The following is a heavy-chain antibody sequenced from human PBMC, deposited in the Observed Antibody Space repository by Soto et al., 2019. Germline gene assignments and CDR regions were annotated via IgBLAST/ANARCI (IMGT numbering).Heavy chain of an antibody. V-gene: IGHV3-9*01. J-gene: IGHJ3*02. D-gene: IGHD4-17*01. CDR1: GFTFDDYA. CDR3: AKDVSSSSDYGDYVGDAFDI. Sequence: EVQLVESGGGLVQPGRSLRLSCAASGFTFDDYAMHWVRQAPGKGLEWVSGISWNSGSIGYADSVKGRFTISRDNAKNSLYLQMNSLRAEDTALYYCAKDVSSSSDYGDYVGDAFDIWGQGTMVTVSS. CDR2: ISWNSGSI.